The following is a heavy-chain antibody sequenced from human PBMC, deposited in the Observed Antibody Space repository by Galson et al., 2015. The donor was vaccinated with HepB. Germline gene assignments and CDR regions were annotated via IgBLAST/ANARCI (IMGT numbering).Heavy chain of an antibody. D-gene: IGHD3-3*01. J-gene: IGHJ3*02. V-gene: IGHV3-74*01. Sequence: SLRLSCAASGFTFSSYWMHWVRQAPGKGLVWVSRINSDGSSTSYADSVKGRFTISRDNAKNTLYLQMNSLRAEDTAVYYCARDNYLGFWSGYRTDAFDIWGQGTMVTVSS. CDR3: ARDNYLGFWSGYRTDAFDI. CDR1: GFTFSSYW. CDR2: INSDGSST.